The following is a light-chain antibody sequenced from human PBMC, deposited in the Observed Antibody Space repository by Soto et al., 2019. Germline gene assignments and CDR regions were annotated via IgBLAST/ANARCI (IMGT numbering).Light chain of an antibody. V-gene: IGLV1-51*01. J-gene: IGLJ1*01. CDR3: GAWDDSLNVYV. CDR1: SSNLAYNS. Sequence: QPVLTQPPSVSAAPGQDVTISCSGSSSNLAYNSLSWYQQLPGTAPKLLIYDDNKRPSGIPARFSGSKSGTSATLGITGLETGDEADYYCGAWDDSLNVYVFGSGTKVTVL. CDR2: DDN.